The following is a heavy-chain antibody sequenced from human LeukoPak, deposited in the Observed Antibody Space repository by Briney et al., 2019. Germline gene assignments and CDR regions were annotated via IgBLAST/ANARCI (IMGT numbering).Heavy chain of an antibody. V-gene: IGHV3-48*01. CDR1: GFTFSPYT. Sequence: GGSLRLSCAASGFTFSPYTMHWFRQPPGKGLEWVSYINTGSTTIYYADSVKGRFTISRDNARNSLYLHMNSLRAGDTAVYYCARDSSVCEFDVWGQGTMVTVSS. CDR2: INTGSTTI. D-gene: IGHD6-6*01. CDR3: ARDSSVCEFDV. J-gene: IGHJ3*01.